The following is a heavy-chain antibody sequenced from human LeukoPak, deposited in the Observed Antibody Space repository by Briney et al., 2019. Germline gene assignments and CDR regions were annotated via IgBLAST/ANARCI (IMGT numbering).Heavy chain of an antibody. CDR2: INSDSSYI. CDR3: ARDRGPHYDFWSGFEY. J-gene: IGHJ4*02. V-gene: IGHV3-21*01. CDR1: GFTFMSYT. D-gene: IGHD3-3*01. Sequence: GGSLRLSCAASGFTFMSYTMIWVRQAPGMGLEWVSSINSDSSYIYYADSVKGRFIISRDNAKNSLFLQMNSLRAEDTAVYYCARDRGPHYDFWSGFEYWGQGTLVTVSS.